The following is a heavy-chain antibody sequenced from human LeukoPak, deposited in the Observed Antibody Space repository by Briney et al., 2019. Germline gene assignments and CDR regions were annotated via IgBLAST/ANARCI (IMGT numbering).Heavy chain of an antibody. CDR2: IYHSGST. V-gene: IGHV4-30-2*01. Sequence: SETLSLTCAVSGGSISSGGYSWSWIRQPPGTGLEWIGYIYHSGSTYYNPSLKSRVTISVDRSKNQFSLKLSSVTAADTAVYYCARGDYYDSSGYYYVPYYFDYWGQGTLVTVSS. CDR1: GGSISSGGYS. D-gene: IGHD3-22*01. CDR3: ARGDYYDSSGYYYVPYYFDY. J-gene: IGHJ4*02.